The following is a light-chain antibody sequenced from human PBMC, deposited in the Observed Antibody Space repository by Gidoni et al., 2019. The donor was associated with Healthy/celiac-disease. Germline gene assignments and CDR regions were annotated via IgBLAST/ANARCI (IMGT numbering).Light chain of an antibody. CDR3: QQYGT. CDR1: QSISSW. J-gene: IGKJ1*01. Sequence: DIQMTQSPSTLSASVGDRVTITCRASQSISSWLASYQQKPGKAPKLLIYKASSLESGVPSRFIGSGSGTEFSLTISSLHPDDFATYYCQQYGTFGPGTKVEIK. V-gene: IGKV1-5*03. CDR2: KAS.